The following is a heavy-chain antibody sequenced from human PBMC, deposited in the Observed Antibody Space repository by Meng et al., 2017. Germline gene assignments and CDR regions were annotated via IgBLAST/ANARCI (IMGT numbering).Heavy chain of an antibody. J-gene: IGHJ5*02. CDR3: ARGSSSWITNWFDP. CDR1: GYTFTSYD. V-gene: IGHV1-8*01. Sequence: GQLVQSGSGVKKPGASGKVSCKASGYTFTSYDINWVRQATGQGLGWMGWMNPNSGNTGYAQKFQGRVTMTRNTSISTAYMELSSLRSEDTAVYYCARGSSSWITNWFDPWGQGTLVTVSS. CDR2: MNPNSGNT. D-gene: IGHD6-13*01.